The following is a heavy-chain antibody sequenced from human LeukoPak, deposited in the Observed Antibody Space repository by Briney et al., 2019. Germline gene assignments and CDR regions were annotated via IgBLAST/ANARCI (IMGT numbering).Heavy chain of an antibody. CDR3: ARASGSGWFDY. CDR1: GFTFSSYA. V-gene: IGHV3-30*04. J-gene: IGHJ4*02. Sequence: PGGSLRLSCAASGFTFSSYAMHWVRQAPGKGLEWVAVISYDGSNKYYADSVKGRFTISRDNSKNTLYLQMNSLRAEDTAVYYCARASGSGWFDYWGQGTLVTVSS. D-gene: IGHD6-19*01. CDR2: ISYDGSNK.